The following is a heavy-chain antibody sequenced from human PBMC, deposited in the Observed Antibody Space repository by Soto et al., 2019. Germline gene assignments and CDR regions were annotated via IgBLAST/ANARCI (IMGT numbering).Heavy chain of an antibody. CDR1: GFTFSSSG. J-gene: IGHJ4*02. D-gene: IGHD6-19*01. CDR2: TSYDGSNG. V-gene: IGHV3-30*18. CDR3: AKSPPAVAGYFDY. Sequence: QVQLVESGGGVVQPGRSLRLSCVASGFTFSSSGMHWVRQAPGKGLEWVAVTSYDGSNGYYADSVRGRFTISRDDSKNTLYLQMNRLRAEDTAVYYCAKSPPAVAGYFDYWGQGTLVTVSS.